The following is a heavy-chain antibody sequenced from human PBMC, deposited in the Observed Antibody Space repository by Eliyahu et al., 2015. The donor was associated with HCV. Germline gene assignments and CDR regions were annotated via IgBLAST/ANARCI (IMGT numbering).Heavy chain of an antibody. CDR3: TTDPFGIVATSFGRGYSGGFDY. CDR2: IKSKTDGGTT. V-gene: IGHV3-15*01. D-gene: IGHD5-12*01. J-gene: IGHJ4*02. CDR1: GFTXXNAW. Sequence: EVQLVESGGGLVKPGGSLRLSCAAXGFTXXNAWMSWVXQAPGKGLEWVGRIKSKTDGGTTDYXAPVKGRFTISRDDSKNTLYLQMNSLKTEDTAVYYCTTDPFGIVATSFGRGYSGGFDYWGQGTLVTVSS.